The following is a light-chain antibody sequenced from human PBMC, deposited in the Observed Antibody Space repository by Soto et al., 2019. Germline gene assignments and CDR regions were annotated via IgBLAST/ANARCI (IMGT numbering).Light chain of an antibody. V-gene: IGLV2-14*01. CDR1: GSDVGGYNY. Sequence: QSALTQPASVSGSPGQSIALSCPGTGSDVGGYNYVSWYQQHPGKAPKLMVYDVSNRPSGVSNRFSGSKSGNTASLTISGLQAEDEADYYCSSYTSSSTYVFGTGTKVTVL. CDR3: SSYTSSSTYV. J-gene: IGLJ1*01. CDR2: DVS.